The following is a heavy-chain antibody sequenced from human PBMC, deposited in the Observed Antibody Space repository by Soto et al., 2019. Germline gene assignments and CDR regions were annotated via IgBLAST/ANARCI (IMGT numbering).Heavy chain of an antibody. J-gene: IGHJ6*02. CDR1: GFTFSSYG. V-gene: IGHV3-30*18. Sequence: QVQLVESGGGVVQPGRSLRLSCAASGFTFSSYGMHWVRQAPGKGLEWVAVISYDGSNKYYADSVKGRFTISRDNSKNTLCLQMNSLRAEDTAVYYCAKDQTSHSVSYRPLYYYYYGMDVWGQGTTVTVSS. D-gene: IGHD1-26*01. CDR3: AKDQTSHSVSYRPLYYYYYGMDV. CDR2: ISYDGSNK.